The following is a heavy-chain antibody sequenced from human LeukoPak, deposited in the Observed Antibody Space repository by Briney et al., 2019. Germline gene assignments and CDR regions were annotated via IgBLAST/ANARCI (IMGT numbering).Heavy chain of an antibody. Sequence: GGSPRLSCAASGFTFSSYAMHWVRQAPGKGLEFVSAISMNGGSTYYAKSVKGRLTVSRENSKNTLSLQMGSLRAEDMAVYYCARRNYYVSSGYFSGDAFDICGQGTTFTVSS. D-gene: IGHD3-22*01. CDR2: ISMNGGST. CDR3: ARRNYYVSSGYFSGDAFDI. V-gene: IGHV3-64*01. J-gene: IGHJ3*02. CDR1: GFTFSSYA.